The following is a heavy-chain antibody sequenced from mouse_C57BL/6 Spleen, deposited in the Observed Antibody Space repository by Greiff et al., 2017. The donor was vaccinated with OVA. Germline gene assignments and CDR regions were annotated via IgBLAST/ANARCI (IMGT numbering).Heavy chain of an antibody. CDR1: GFTFSSYA. J-gene: IGHJ1*03. Sequence: EVKLVESGEGLVKPGGSLKLSCAASGFTFSSYAMSWVRQTPEKRLEWVAYISSGGDYIYYADTVKGRFTISRDNARNTLYLQMSSLKSEDTAMYYCTRDGGDGNWYFDVWGTGTTVTVSS. CDR3: TRDGGDGNWYFDV. D-gene: IGHD2-1*01. CDR2: ISSGGDYI. V-gene: IGHV5-9-1*02.